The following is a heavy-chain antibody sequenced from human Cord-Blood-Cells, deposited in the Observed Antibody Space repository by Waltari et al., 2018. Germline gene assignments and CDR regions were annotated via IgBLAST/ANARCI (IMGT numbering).Heavy chain of an antibody. CDR1: GYTFTSHA. J-gene: IGHJ4*02. Sequence: QVQLVQSGAEVKTPGASVTVSCQASGYTFTSHAIHWVRQATGQGLEWMGWMNPNSGNTGYAQKFQGRVTITRNTSISTAYMELSSLRSEDTAVYYCARGLYLDYWGQGTLVTVSS. V-gene: IGHV1-8*03. CDR2: MNPNSGNT. CDR3: ARGLYLDY.